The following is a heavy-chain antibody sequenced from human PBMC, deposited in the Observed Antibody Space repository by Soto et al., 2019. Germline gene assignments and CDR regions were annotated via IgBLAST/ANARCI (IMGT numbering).Heavy chain of an antibody. Sequence: PEETLSLTCTVSGGSISSSSYYWGWIRQPPGKGLEWIGSIYYSGSTYYNPSLKSRVTISVDTSKNQFSLKLSSVTAADTAVYYCASIVVVPGVDYWGQGTLVTVSS. CDR1: GGSISSSSYY. CDR3: ASIVVVPGVDY. V-gene: IGHV4-39*01. J-gene: IGHJ4*02. CDR2: IYYSGST. D-gene: IGHD2-2*01.